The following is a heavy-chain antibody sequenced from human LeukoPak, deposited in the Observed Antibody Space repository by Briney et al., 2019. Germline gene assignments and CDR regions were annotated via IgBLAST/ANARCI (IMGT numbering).Heavy chain of an antibody. V-gene: IGHV1-69*04. Sequence: SVKVSCKASGGTFSSYAISWVRQAPGQGLEWMGRIIPILGTANYAQKFQGRVTITADKSTSTAYMELSSLRSEDTAVYYCARDQRAYYDFWSGYQPFDYWGQGTLVTVSS. D-gene: IGHD3-3*01. CDR2: IIPILGTA. CDR1: GGTFSSYA. CDR3: ARDQRAYYDFWSGYQPFDY. J-gene: IGHJ4*02.